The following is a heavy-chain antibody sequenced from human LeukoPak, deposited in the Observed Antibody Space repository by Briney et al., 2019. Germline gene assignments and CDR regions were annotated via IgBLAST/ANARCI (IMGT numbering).Heavy chain of an antibody. CDR2: IYYSGST. J-gene: IGHJ6*02. CDR1: GGSISSGGYY. V-gene: IGHV4-31*03. D-gene: IGHD3-16*01. CDR3: ARLGRRAYYYYGMDV. Sequence: SQTLSLTCTVSGGSISSGGYYWSWIRQHPGKGLEWIGYIYYSGSTYYNPSLKSRVTISVDTSKNQFSLKLSSVTAADTAVYYCARLGRRAYYYYGMDVWGQGTTVTVSS.